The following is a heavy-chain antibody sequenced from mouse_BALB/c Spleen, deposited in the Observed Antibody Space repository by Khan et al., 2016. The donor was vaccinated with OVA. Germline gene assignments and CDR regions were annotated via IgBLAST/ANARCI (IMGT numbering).Heavy chain of an antibody. CDR3: ARTTMILVFTY. D-gene: IGHD2-4*01. CDR1: GFNIKDTY. V-gene: IGHV14-3*02. J-gene: IGHJ3*01. CDR2: IDPANGNN. Sequence: VQLQQSGTELVKPGASVKLSCTASGFNIKDTYMHWVKQRPEEGLEWIGRIDPANGNNNYDPKFQGKATITADTSTNTAYLHLRSLNSEEHAVYYCARTTMILVFTYGGQGPLVTVSA.